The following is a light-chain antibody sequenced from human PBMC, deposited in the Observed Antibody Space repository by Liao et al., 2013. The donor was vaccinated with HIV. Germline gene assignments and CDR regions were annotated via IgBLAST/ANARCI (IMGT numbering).Light chain of an antibody. CDR1: NIGSDT. Sequence: SYGLTQPPSVSVAPGQTATITCGGENIGSDTVHWYRQQPGQAPVLVIYYDNEWPSGIPDRFSGSNSGNTATLTISGVEAGDEADYYCQVWDNSRDHYVFGSGTKVTVL. V-gene: IGLV3-21*01. CDR2: YDN. J-gene: IGLJ1*01. CDR3: QVWDNSRDHYV.